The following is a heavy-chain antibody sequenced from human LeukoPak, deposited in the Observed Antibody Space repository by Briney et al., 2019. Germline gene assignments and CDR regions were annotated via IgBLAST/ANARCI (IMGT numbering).Heavy chain of an antibody. CDR3: AGSPYYYDSSGWNWFDP. D-gene: IGHD3-22*01. CDR1: GGSISSYY. CDR2: IYYSGST. V-gene: IGHV4-59*01. J-gene: IGHJ5*02. Sequence: PSETLSLTCTVSGGSISSYYWSWIRQPPGKGLEWIGYIYYSGSTNYNPSLKSRVTISVDTSKNQFSLKLSSVTAADTAVYYCAGSPYYYDSSGWNWFDPWGQGTLVTVSS.